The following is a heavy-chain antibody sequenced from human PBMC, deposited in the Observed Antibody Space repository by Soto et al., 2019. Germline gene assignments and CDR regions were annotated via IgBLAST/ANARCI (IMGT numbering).Heavy chain of an antibody. J-gene: IGHJ6*02. CDR1: GYTFTSYG. CDR3: ARVSGRGVVVAATNYYGMDV. V-gene: IGHV1-18*01. Sequence: EASVKVSCKASGYTFTSYGISWVRQAPGQGLEWMGWISAYNGNTNYAQKLQGRVTMTTDTSTSTAYMELRSLRSDDTAVYYCARVSGRGVVVAATNYYGMDVWGQGTTVTVSS. CDR2: ISAYNGNT. D-gene: IGHD2-15*01.